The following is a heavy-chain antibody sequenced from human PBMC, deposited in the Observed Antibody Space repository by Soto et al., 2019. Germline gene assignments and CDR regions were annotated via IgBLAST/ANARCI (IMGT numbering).Heavy chain of an antibody. J-gene: IGHJ6*02. Sequence: SETLSLTCTVSGGSISSYYWSWIRQPPGKGLEWIGYMYNTGSTIYNPSLKSRVTISVDTSKNQFSLKLNSVTAADKAVYYYRRVYYGSGSLYYYYYGMDVWGQGTTVTVSS. CDR2: MYNTGST. V-gene: IGHV4-59*01. CDR1: GGSISSYY. CDR3: RRVYYGSGSLYYYYYGMDV. D-gene: IGHD3-10*01.